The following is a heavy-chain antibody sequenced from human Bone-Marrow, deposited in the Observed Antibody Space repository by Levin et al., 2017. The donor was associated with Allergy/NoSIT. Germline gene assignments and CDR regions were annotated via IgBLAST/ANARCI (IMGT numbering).Heavy chain of an antibody. Sequence: SVKVSCKASGGTFNSYAISWVRQAPGQGLEWVGGIILMFGITNYAQKFQGRVTITADKSTSTVYMEMSTATAEDTAVYYCARDGATGDMDWYFDIWGRGTLVTVSS. CDR1: GGTFNSYA. J-gene: IGHJ2*01. CDR3: ARDGATGDMDWYFDI. CDR2: IILMFGIT. D-gene: IGHD7-27*01. V-gene: IGHV1-69*10.